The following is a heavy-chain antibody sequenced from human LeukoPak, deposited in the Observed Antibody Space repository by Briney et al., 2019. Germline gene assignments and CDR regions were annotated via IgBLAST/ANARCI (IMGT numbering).Heavy chain of an antibody. Sequence: VKPAGSLRLSCAASGFTFSSYSMNWVRHAPGLGLEWVSSITSSSNFIYYADSVEGRFTISRDNAKNSLYLQMNSLRAEDTAVYYCARTRGSGSYHFDYWGQGTLVTVSS. D-gene: IGHD1-26*01. CDR2: ITSSSNFI. J-gene: IGHJ4*02. V-gene: IGHV3-21*01. CDR3: ARTRGSGSYHFDY. CDR1: GFTFSSYS.